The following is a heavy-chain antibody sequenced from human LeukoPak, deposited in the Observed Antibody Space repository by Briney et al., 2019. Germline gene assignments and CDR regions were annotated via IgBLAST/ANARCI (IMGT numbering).Heavy chain of an antibody. CDR2: SFYSGST. J-gene: IGHJ4*02. CDR3: ARHGGQSSGYYY. V-gene: IGHV4-59*08. CDR1: GGSISSYY. Sequence: PSETLSLTCTVSGGSISSYYWSWIRQPPGKGLEWIGYSFYSGSTNYNPSLKSRVTISVDTSKNQFSLKLSSVTAADTAVYYCARHGGQSSGYYYWGQGNLVTVSS. D-gene: IGHD3-22*01.